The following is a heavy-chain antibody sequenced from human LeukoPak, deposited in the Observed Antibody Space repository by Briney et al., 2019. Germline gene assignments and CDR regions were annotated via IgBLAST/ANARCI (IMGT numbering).Heavy chain of an antibody. CDR3: AKDAAKYSSVAYYFDY. V-gene: IGHV3-33*06. Sequence: GRFLRLSCAASGFTFSSYGMHWVRQAPGKGLEWVAVIWYDGSNKYYADSVKGRFTISRDNSKNTLYLQMNSLRAEGTAVYYCAKDAAKYSSVAYYFDYWGQGTLVTVSS. CDR2: IWYDGSNK. J-gene: IGHJ4*02. CDR1: GFTFSSYG. D-gene: IGHD6-25*01.